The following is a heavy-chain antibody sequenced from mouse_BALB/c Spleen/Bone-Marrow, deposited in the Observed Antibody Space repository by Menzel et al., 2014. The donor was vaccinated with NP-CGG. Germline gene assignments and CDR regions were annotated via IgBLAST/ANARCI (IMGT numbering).Heavy chain of an antibody. CDR2: INPSSGYT. V-gene: IGHV1-4*02. Sequence: QVQLQQSGAELARPGASVKMSCKASGYTFTSYTIQWVKQRPGQGLEWIGYINPSSGYTDYNQKFKDKTTLTADKSSNTAYMQLTSLTSEDSAVYSCAREARTGAWFTDWGQGTLVTVPA. D-gene: IGHD4-1*01. CDR3: AREARTGAWFTD. J-gene: IGHJ3*01. CDR1: GYTFTSYT.